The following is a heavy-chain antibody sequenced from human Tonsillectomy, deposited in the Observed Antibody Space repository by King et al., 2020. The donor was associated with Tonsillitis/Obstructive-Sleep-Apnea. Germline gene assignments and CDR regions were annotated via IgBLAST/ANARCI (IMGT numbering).Heavy chain of an antibody. J-gene: IGHJ4*02. Sequence: VQLVESGAEVKKPGASETVSCKASGYTFTSYYMHWVRQAPGQGLEWMGLINPSGGTTIYAQKFQGRVTMTRDTSTSTVYMEVRSLRSEDTAVYYCARGVQQLAFDYWGQGTLVTVSS. D-gene: IGHD6-13*01. CDR3: ARGVQQLAFDY. CDR1: GYTFTSYY. CDR2: INPSGGTT. V-gene: IGHV1-46*01.